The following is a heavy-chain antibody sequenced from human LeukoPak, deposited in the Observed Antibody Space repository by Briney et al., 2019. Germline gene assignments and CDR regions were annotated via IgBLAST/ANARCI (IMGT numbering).Heavy chain of an antibody. J-gene: IGHJ4*02. CDR2: INHSGST. V-gene: IGHV4-34*01. Sequence: SETLSLTCAVYGGSFSGYYWSWIRQPPGKGLEWIGEINHSGSTNYNPSLKSRVTISVDTSKNQFSLKLSSVTAADTAVYYCARGPSTDIVVVPAAITPFDYWGQGTLVTVSS. CDR1: GGSFSGYY. D-gene: IGHD2-2*02. CDR3: ARGPSTDIVVVPAAITPFDY.